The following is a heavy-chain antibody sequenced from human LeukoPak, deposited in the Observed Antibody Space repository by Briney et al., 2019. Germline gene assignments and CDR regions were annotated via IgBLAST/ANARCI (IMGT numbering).Heavy chain of an antibody. V-gene: IGHV1-2*06. CDR2: INPNSGGT. J-gene: IGHJ3*02. CDR1: GYTFTGYY. D-gene: IGHD3-3*01. CDR3: ARVALEWLLYDDAFDI. Sequence: ASVKVSCKASGYTFTGYYMHWVRQAPGQGLEWVGRINPNSGGTNYAQKFQGRVTMTRDTSISTAYMELSRLRSDDTAVYYCARVALEWLLYDDAFDIWGQGTMVTVSS.